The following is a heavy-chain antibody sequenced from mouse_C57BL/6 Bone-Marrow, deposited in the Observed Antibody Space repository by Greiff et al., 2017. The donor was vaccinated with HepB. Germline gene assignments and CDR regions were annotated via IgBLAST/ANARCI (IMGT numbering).Heavy chain of an antibody. Sequence: VQLKQPGAELVKPGASVKMSCTASGFNIKDDYMHWVKQRPEQGLEWIGWIDPENGDTEYASKFQGKATITADTSSNTAYLQLSSLTSEDTAVYYCTTRRVPYYFDYWGQGTTLTVSS. CDR3: TTRRVPYYFDY. V-gene: IGHV14-4*01. CDR1: GFNIKDDY. J-gene: IGHJ2*01. CDR2: IDPENGDT.